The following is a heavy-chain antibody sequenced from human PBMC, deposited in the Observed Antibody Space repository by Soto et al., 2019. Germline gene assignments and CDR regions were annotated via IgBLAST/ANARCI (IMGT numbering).Heavy chain of an antibody. CDR2: ISASGAAT. J-gene: IGHJ5*02. Sequence: TGGSLRLSCTASEFTFSNYAMSWVRQAPGKGLERVSAISASGAATYYVDSVKGRFTISRDNSKNTLYVQMNSLRAEDTGVYYCARCAVLSTTSGGWCNWFDPWGQGALVTVSS. CDR3: ARCAVLSTTSGGWCNWFDP. CDR1: EFTFSNYA. D-gene: IGHD2-21*01. V-gene: IGHV3-23*01.